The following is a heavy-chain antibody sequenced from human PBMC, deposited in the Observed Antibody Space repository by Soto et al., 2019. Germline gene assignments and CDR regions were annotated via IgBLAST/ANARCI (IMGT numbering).Heavy chain of an antibody. V-gene: IGHV3-23*01. D-gene: IGHD3-3*01. CDR3: AKGVQRITIFGSDPFDY. CDR2: IRGSGGST. Sequence: EVQLLESGGGLVQPGGSLRLSCAASGFTFSTYAMSWVRQAPGKGLEWVSGIRGSGGSTYYADSVKGRFTISRDSSKNTPYLQMNSLRAEDTAVYYCAKGVQRITIFGSDPFDYWGQGTLVTVSS. J-gene: IGHJ4*02. CDR1: GFTFSTYA.